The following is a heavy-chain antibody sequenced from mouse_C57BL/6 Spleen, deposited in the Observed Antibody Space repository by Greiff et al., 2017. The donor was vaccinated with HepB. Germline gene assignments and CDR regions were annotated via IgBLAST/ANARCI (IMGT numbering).Heavy chain of an antibody. CDR3: ARGWLLREYFDY. CDR1: GFTFSDYG. V-gene: IGHV5-17*01. J-gene: IGHJ2*01. Sequence: EVHLVESGGGLVKPGGSLKLSCAASGFTFSDYGMHWVRQAPEKGLEWVAYISRGSSTIYYADKVKGRFTISRDNAKNTLFLQMTSLRSEDTAMYYCARGWLLREYFDYWGQGTTLTVSS. D-gene: IGHD2-3*01. CDR2: ISRGSSTI.